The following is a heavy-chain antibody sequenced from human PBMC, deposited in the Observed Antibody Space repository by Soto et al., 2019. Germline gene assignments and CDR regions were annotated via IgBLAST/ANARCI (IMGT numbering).Heavy chain of an antibody. CDR3: ARAGEYSRSSDYYYYGMDV. CDR1: GGTFSSYA. D-gene: IGHD6-6*01. V-gene: IGHV1-69*01. Sequence: QVQLVQSGAEVKKPGSSVKVSCKASGGTFSSYAISWVRQAPGQGLEWMGGIIPIFGTANYAQKFQGRVTITADESTSTAYMELSSLRSEDTAVYYCARAGEYSRSSDYYYYGMDVWGQGTTVTVFS. CDR2: IIPIFGTA. J-gene: IGHJ6*02.